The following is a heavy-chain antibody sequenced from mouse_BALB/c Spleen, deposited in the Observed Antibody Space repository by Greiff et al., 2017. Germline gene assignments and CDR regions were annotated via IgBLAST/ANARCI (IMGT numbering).Heavy chain of an antibody. Sequence: VQLQQSGPSLVKPSQTLSLTCSVTGDSITSGYWNWIRKFPGNKLEYMGYISYSGSTYYNPSLKSRISITRDTSKNQYYLQLNSVTTEDTATYYCASHYDYDGHYYAMDYWGQGTSVTVSS. CDR2: ISYSGST. CDR1: GDSITSGY. J-gene: IGHJ4*01. CDR3: ASHYDYDGHYYAMDY. D-gene: IGHD2-4*01. V-gene: IGHV3-8*02.